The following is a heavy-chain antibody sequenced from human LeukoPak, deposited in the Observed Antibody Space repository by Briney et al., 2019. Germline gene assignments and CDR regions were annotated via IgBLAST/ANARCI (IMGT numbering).Heavy chain of an antibody. V-gene: IGHV4-59*01. D-gene: IGHD5-12*01. CDR2: IYHSGTT. Sequence: SETLSLTCTVSGGSISSYYWSWIRQPPGKGLEWIGYIYHSGTTNYNPSLKSRVTISVDTSKNQFSLKLSSVTAADTAVYYCARGNGYVRVWGQGSLVTVSS. CDR3: ARGNGYVRV. J-gene: IGHJ4*02. CDR1: GGSISSYY.